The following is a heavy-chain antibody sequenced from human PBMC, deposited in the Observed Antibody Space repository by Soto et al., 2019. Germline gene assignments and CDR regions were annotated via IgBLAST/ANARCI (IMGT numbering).Heavy chain of an antibody. CDR3: SQGAYLAY. D-gene: IGHD3-16*01. J-gene: IGHJ4*02. CDR1: GGSFSPYS. V-gene: IGHV4-34*01. CDR2: INRSGST. Sequence: QVQLQQWGAGLLKPSETLSLTCDVYGGSFSPYSWTWIRQSPGKGLEWSGEINRSGSTNYNPSLESGVTISLDTSKKQSSLKLTSVTAADTALYSCSQGAYLAYWGQGTLVTVSS.